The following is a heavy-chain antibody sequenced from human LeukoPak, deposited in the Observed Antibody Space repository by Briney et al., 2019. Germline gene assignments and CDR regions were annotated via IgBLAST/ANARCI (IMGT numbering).Heavy chain of an antibody. D-gene: IGHD7-27*01. CDR3: ARANPELGNDY. V-gene: IGHV4-4*07. CDR1: GGSISSYY. J-gene: IGHJ4*02. CDR2: IYTSGRT. Sequence: SETLSLTCTVSGGSISSYYWSWIRQPAGEGLEWIGRIYTSGRTNYSPSLKSRVTMSVDTSRNQFSLKLSSVTAADTAVYYCARANPELGNDYWGQGTLVTVSS.